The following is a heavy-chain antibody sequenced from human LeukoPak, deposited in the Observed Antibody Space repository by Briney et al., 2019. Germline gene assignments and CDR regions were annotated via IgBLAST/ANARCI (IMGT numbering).Heavy chain of an antibody. J-gene: IGHJ3*02. CDR3: ASQEDYYDSSGLWEAFDI. Sequence: GGSLRLPCAAPGFTFSTCSMNWVRQAPGKGLEWVSSISSSSSYIYYADSVKGRFTISRDNAKNSLYLQMNSLRAEDTAVYYCASQEDYYDSSGLWEAFDIWGQGTMVTVSS. CDR1: GFTFSTCS. CDR2: ISSSSSYI. V-gene: IGHV3-21*01. D-gene: IGHD3-22*01.